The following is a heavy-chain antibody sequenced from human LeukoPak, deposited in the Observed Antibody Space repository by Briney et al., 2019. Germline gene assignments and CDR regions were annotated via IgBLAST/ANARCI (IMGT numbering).Heavy chain of an antibody. CDR3: ARDGRSCTSSSCYYYYYYMDV. CDR1: GFTVSSNY. V-gene: IGHV3-53*01. J-gene: IGHJ6*03. CDR2: ISWNSSSI. Sequence: GGSLRLSCAASGFTVSSNYMSWVRQAPGKGLEWVSGISWNSSSIDYTDSVKGRFTISRDNSKNTLYLQMNSLRAEDTAVYYCARDGRSCTSSSCYYYYYYMDVWGKGTTVTVSS. D-gene: IGHD2-2*01.